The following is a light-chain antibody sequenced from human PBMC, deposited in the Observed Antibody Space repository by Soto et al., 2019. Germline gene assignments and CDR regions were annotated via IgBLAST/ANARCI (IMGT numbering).Light chain of an antibody. CDR2: EVT. J-gene: IGLJ1*01. Sequence: QSALTQPASVSGSPGQSITISCTGTSSDVGNYNLVSWYQQHPGKAPKVMIYEVTKRPSGVSNRFSGSKSGNTASLTISGLQAKDEADYYCFSYAGSSTFVFGTGTKLTVL. CDR1: SSDVGNYNL. CDR3: FSYAGSSTFV. V-gene: IGLV2-23*02.